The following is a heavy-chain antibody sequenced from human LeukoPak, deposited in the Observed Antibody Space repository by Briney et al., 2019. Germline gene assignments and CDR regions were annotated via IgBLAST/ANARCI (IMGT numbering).Heavy chain of an antibody. CDR2: IRSRDGIV. Sequence: PGGSLRLSCVASRFTFNAYSMNWARQAPGKGLEWISYIRSRDGIVSYADSVKGRFTISTDTAKSSLFLQMNGLSADDTAVYYCVRDYVYAFDIWGQGTMVTVSS. CDR1: RFTFNAYS. D-gene: IGHD3-16*01. CDR3: VRDYVYAFDI. J-gene: IGHJ3*02. V-gene: IGHV3-48*01.